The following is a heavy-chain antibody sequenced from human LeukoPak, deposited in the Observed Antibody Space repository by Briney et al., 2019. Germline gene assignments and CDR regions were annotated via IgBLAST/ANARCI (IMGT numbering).Heavy chain of an antibody. D-gene: IGHD2-21*02. CDR1: GYTFTGYY. J-gene: IGHJ4*02. CDR3: ARVKSCGGDCYYFDY. Sequence: GASVKVSCKASGYTFTGYYMHWVRQAPGQGLAWMGIINPSGGSTGYAQKFQGRVIMTRDTSTSTVYMELSSLRSEDTAMYYCARVKSCGGDCYYFDYWGQGTLVTVSS. V-gene: IGHV1-46*01. CDR2: INPSGGST.